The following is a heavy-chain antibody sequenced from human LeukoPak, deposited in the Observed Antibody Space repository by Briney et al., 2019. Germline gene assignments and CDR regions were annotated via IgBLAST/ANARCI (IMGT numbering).Heavy chain of an antibody. J-gene: IGHJ6*03. D-gene: IGHD5-18*01. CDR1: GGSISSSSYY. Sequence: PSETLSLTCTVSGGSISSSSYYWGWLRQPPGKGLEWIGSIYYSGSTYYNPSLKSRVTISVDTSKNQFSLKLSSVTAADTAVYYCARLDTGYYYYYYMDVWGKGTTVTISS. V-gene: IGHV4-39*01. CDR2: IYYSGST. CDR3: ARLDTGYYYYYYMDV.